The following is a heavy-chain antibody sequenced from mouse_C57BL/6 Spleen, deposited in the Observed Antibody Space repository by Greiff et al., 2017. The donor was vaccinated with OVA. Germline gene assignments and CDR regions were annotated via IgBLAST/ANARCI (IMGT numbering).Heavy chain of an antibody. CDR2: IYPRDGST. CDR1: GYTFTSYD. D-gene: IGHD1-1*01. Sequence: LQESGPELVKPGASVKLSCKASGYTFTSYDINWVKQRPGQGLEWIGWIYPRDGSTKYNEKFKGKATLTVDTSSSTAYMELHSLTSEDSAVYFCARYYGSSHWYFDVWGTGTTVTVSS. V-gene: IGHV1-85*01. J-gene: IGHJ1*03. CDR3: ARYYGSSHWYFDV.